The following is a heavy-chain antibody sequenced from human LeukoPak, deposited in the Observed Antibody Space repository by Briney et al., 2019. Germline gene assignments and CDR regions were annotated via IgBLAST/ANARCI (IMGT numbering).Heavy chain of an antibody. Sequence: PGGSLRLSCAASGFTVSSNYMSWVRQAPGKGLEWVSVIYSGGSTYYADSVKGRFTISRDNSKNTLYLQMNSLRAEDTAVYYCARARDGYITFDYWGQGTLVTVSS. D-gene: IGHD5-12*01. V-gene: IGHV3-66*01. CDR2: IYSGGST. CDR1: GFTVSSNY. CDR3: ARARDGYITFDY. J-gene: IGHJ4*02.